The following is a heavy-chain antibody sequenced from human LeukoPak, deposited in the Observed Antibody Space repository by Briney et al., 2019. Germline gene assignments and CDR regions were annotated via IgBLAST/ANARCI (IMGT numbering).Heavy chain of an antibody. CDR1: GGSFSRYY. Sequence: PSETLSLTCAVYGGSFSRYYWSWIRQSPGKGLEWVAEIDHRGDTNYNPSVKSRVTISVDTSKNQFSLKVRSLSAADTAVYYCARGATISETGYFDFWGQGTPVTVSS. V-gene: IGHV4-34*01. D-gene: IGHD2-21*02. J-gene: IGHJ4*03. CDR3: ARGATISETGYFDF. CDR2: IDHRGDT.